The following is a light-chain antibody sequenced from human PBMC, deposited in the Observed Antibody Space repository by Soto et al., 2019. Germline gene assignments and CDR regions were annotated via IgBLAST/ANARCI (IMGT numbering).Light chain of an antibody. V-gene: IGLV1-40*01. CDR1: SSNIGAGYD. Sequence: QSVLTQPPSVSGAPGQRVTISCTGSSSNIGAGYDVHWYQQFPGTAPNLLLYGSTHRPSGVPDSFSGSKSGTSASLAIAGLQTEDEADYYCQSYDSSLSAVLFGGGTKLTVL. CDR3: QSYDSSLSAVL. J-gene: IGLJ2*01. CDR2: GST.